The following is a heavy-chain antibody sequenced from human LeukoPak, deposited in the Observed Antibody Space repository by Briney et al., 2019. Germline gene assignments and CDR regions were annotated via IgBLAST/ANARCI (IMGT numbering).Heavy chain of an antibody. V-gene: IGHV4-38-2*01. D-gene: IGHD1-1*01. CDR1: GYSISSGYY. J-gene: IGHJ3*02. Sequence: KSSETLSLTCAVSGYSISSGYYWGWIRQPPGKGLEWIGSIYHSGSTYYNQSLKSRVTISVDTSKNQFSLKLSSVTAADTAVYYCASVYNWNDVVAFDIWGQGTMVTVSS. CDR3: ASVYNWNDVVAFDI. CDR2: IYHSGST.